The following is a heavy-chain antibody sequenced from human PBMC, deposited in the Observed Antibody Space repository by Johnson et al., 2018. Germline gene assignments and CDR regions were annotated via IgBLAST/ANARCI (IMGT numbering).Heavy chain of an antibody. CDR2: IWYDGSNK. CDR1: GFTFSSYG. CDR3: ARDLGPSLLGSWGMDV. J-gene: IGHJ6*02. V-gene: IGHV3-33*01. D-gene: IGHD2-8*02. Sequence: QVQLVQSGGGVVQPGRSLRLSCAASGFTFSSYGMHWVRQAPGKGLEWVAVIWYDGSNKYYADSVKGRFTISRDNSKNTLYLQMNSLRAEDTAVYYCARDLGPSLLGSWGMDVWGQGTTVTVSS.